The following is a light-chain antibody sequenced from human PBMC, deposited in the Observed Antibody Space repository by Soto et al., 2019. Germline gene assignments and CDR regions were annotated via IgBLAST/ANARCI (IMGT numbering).Light chain of an antibody. V-gene: IGLV2-14*01. J-gene: IGLJ2*01. CDR3: SSYTSDTTVL. Sequence: QSVLTQPASVSGSPGQSITISCTGTSGDVGGYNYVSWYQQHPGKVPKLIIYEVSKRPSGASNRFSGSKSGNTASLTISGLQGEDESHYYCSSYTSDTTVLFGGGTKVTVL. CDR1: SGDVGGYNY. CDR2: EVS.